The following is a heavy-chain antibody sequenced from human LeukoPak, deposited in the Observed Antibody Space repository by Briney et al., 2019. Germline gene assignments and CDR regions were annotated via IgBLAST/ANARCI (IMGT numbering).Heavy chain of an antibody. D-gene: IGHD3-22*01. Sequence: PSETLSLTCAVSGGSISSSNWWSWVRQPPGKGLERIGEIYHSGSTNYNPSLKSRVTISVDKSKNQFSLELSSVTAADTAVYYCARLGDSSGYYAFDYWGQGTLVTVSS. CDR3: ARLGDSSGYYAFDY. V-gene: IGHV4-4*02. CDR1: GGSISSSNW. CDR2: IYHSGST. J-gene: IGHJ4*02.